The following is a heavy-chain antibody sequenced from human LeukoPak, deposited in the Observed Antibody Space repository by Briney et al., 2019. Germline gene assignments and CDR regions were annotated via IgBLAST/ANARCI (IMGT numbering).Heavy chain of an antibody. D-gene: IGHD5-18*01. CDR1: GFTFSSYS. V-gene: IGHV3-21*01. J-gene: IGHJ3*02. CDR3: ARDLSAMVMNDAFDI. CDR2: ISGSSSYI. Sequence: GGSLRLSCAASGFTFSSYSMNWVRQAPGKGLEWVSSISGSSSYIYYADSVKGRFTISRDNAKNSLYLQMNSLRAEDTAVYYCARDLSAMVMNDAFDIWGQGTMVTVSS.